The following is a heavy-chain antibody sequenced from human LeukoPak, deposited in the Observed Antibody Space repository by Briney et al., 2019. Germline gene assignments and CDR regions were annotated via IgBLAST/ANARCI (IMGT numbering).Heavy chain of an antibody. V-gene: IGHV3-30-3*01. D-gene: IGHD1-26*01. Sequence: GGSLRLSCAASGFTFSSYAMHWVRQAPGKGLEWVAVISYDGSNKYYAGSVKGRFTISRDNSKNTLYLQMNSLRAEDTAVYYCARDEIVSESYYYYWGQGTLVTVSS. CDR3: ARDEIVSESYYYY. J-gene: IGHJ4*02. CDR2: ISYDGSNK. CDR1: GFTFSSYA.